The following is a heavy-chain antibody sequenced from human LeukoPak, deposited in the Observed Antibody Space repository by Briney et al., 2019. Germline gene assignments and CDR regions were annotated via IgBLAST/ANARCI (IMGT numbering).Heavy chain of an antibody. CDR1: GDSISSSGFY. CDR3: ARVWQRLTKTTLPFDY. CDR2: TYYSWTT. D-gene: IGHD1-7*01. V-gene: IGHV4-39*07. Sequence: PSETLSLTCTVSGDSISSSGFYWGWIRQPPGKGLEWLGRTYYSWTTYYNPSLKSRLTISVATSKNQFSLKLTSVTAADTAVYFCARVWQRLTKTTLPFDYWGQGTLVTVSS. J-gene: IGHJ4*02.